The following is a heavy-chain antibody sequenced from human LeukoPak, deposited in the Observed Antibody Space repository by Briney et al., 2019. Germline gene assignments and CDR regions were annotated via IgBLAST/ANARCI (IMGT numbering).Heavy chain of an antibody. J-gene: IGHJ5*02. D-gene: IGHD5-24*01. Sequence: ASVKVSCTASGYTFTSYYMHWVRQAPGQGLEWMGIINPSGGSTSYAQKFQGRVTMTRDTSTSTVYMELSSLRSEDTAVYYCARGPNQPWLQLTWFDPWGQGTLVTVSS. CDR1: GYTFTSYY. V-gene: IGHV1-46*01. CDR2: INPSGGST. CDR3: ARGPNQPWLQLTWFDP.